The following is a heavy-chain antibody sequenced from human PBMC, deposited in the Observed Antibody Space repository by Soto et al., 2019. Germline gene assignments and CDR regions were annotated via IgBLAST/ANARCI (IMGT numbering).Heavy chain of an antibody. Sequence: GASVKLSCKASGYTFTSYAMHWVRQAPGQGLEWMGGIIPIFGTANYAQKFQGRVTMTRNTSISTAYMELSSLRSEDTAVYYCAVYGGNRYWYFDLWGRGTLVTVSS. D-gene: IGHD4-17*01. CDR1: GYTFTSYA. CDR2: IIPIFGTA. V-gene: IGHV1-8*02. J-gene: IGHJ2*01. CDR3: AVYGGNRYWYFDL.